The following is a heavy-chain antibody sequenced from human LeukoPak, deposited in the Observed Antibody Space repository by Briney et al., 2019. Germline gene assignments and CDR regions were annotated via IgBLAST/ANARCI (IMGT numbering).Heavy chain of an antibody. D-gene: IGHD5-18*01. CDR1: GGSFSGYY. CDR2: INYSGST. V-gene: IGHV4-34*01. Sequence: SETLSLTCAVYGGSFSGYYWSWIRQPPGKGLEWIGEINYSGSTNYNPSLKSRVTISVDTSKNQFSLKLSSVTAADTAVYYCARGRKWDTAMVSHYYGMDVWGKGTTVTVSS. J-gene: IGHJ6*04. CDR3: ARGRKWDTAMVSHYYGMDV.